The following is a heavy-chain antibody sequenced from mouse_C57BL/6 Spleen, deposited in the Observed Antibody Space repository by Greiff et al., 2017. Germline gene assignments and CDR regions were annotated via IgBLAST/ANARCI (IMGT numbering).Heavy chain of an antibody. J-gene: IGHJ4*01. V-gene: IGHV1-7*01. Sequence: QVQLQQSGAELAKPGASVKLSCKASGYTFTSYWMHWVKQRPGQGLEWIGYINPSSGYPKYNQKFKDKATLTADKSSSTAYMQLSSLTYEDTAVYDGARDYGSSYDYALDYWGQGTSVTVSS. CDR2: INPSSGYP. CDR3: ARDYGSSYDYALDY. CDR1: GYTFTSYW. D-gene: IGHD1-1*01.